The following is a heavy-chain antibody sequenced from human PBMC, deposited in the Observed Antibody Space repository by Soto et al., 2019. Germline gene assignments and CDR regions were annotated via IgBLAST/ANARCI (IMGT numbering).Heavy chain of an antibody. CDR1: GFTFSSYA. D-gene: IGHD2-2*01. Sequence: EVQLLESGGGLVQPGGSLRLSCAASGFTFSSYAMSWVRQAPGKGLEWVSAISGSGGSTCYADSVKGRFTISRDNSKNTLYLQMNSLRAEDTAVYYCAKVQYRGVVPAARGYFDYWGQGTLVTVSS. CDR2: ISGSGGST. V-gene: IGHV3-23*01. CDR3: AKVQYRGVVPAARGYFDY. J-gene: IGHJ4*02.